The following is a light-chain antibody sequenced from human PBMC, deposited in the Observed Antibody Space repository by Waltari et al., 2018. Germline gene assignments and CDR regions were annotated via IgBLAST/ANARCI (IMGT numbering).Light chain of an antibody. V-gene: IGLV2-11*01. Sequence: GQSVTISCTGTSSDVGSYYYVSWYQQYPAKAPKLMIYDVSKRPSGVPDRFSGSQSGNTASLTISGLQAEDEANYYCCSYAGSGTWVFGGGTKLTVL. CDR3: CSYAGSGTWV. J-gene: IGLJ3*02. CDR1: SSDVGSYYY. CDR2: DVS.